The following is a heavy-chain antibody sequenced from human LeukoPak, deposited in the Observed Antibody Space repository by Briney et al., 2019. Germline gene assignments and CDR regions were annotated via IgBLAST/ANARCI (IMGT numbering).Heavy chain of an antibody. J-gene: IGHJ6*02. CDR2: INHSGST. V-gene: IGHV4-34*01. CDR3: ARRDYYYGMDV. Sequence: SETLSLTCAVYGGSFSGYYWSWIRQPPGKGLEWIGEINHSGSTNYNPSLKSRVTISVDTSKNQFSLKLSSVTAADTAVYHCARRDYYYGMDVWGQGTTVTVSS. CDR1: GGSFSGYY.